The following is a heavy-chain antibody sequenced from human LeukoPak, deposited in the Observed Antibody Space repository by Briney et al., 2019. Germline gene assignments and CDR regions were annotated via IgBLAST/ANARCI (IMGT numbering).Heavy chain of an antibody. CDR3: AKDNRGGWSGYFDY. J-gene: IGHJ4*02. V-gene: IGHV3-33*06. D-gene: IGHD6-19*01. CDR2: IWHDGSAE. Sequence: GRSLRLSCAASGFIFSSYGMYWVRQAPGKGLEWVAVIWHDGSAEFYADSVKGRFSISRDDSKNTLYLQMNSLRAGDTALYYCAKDNRGGWSGYFDYWGQGTLVTVSS. CDR1: GFIFSSYG.